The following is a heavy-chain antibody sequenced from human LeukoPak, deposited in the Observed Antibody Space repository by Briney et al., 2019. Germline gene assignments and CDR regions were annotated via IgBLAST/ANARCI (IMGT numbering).Heavy chain of an antibody. J-gene: IGHJ6*03. CDR2: INICGST. CDR1: GGSFSGYY. Sequence: PSETLSLTCAVSGGSFSGYYWSWIRKPPRKGLEWVGEINICGSTSSNPSPKSRDTISVDTSKNQFSLKLSSVTAADTAVYYCARKDYYYYYMDVWGKGTTVTVSS. CDR3: ARKDYYYYYMDV. V-gene: IGHV4-34*01.